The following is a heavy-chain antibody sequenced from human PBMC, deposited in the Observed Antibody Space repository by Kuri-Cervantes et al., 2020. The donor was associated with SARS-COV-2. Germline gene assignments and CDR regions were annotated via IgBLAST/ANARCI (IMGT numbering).Heavy chain of an antibody. J-gene: IGHJ6*03. CDR2: IIPIFGTA. Sequence: SVKVSCKASGGTFSSYAISWVRQAPGQGLEWMGGIIPIFGTANYAQKFQGRVTITADESTSTAYMELSSLRSEDTAVYYCASSRLDCSSTSCPTGYYYYMDVWGKGTTVTV. D-gene: IGHD2-2*01. V-gene: IGHV1-69*13. CDR3: ASSRLDCSSTSCPTGYYYYMDV. CDR1: GGTFSSYA.